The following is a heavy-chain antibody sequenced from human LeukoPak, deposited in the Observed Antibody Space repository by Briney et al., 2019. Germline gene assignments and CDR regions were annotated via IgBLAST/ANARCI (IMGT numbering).Heavy chain of an antibody. CDR3: AIRAAIEGKQQLVRRYYYYMDV. D-gene: IGHD6-13*01. Sequence: SVKVSCKASGGTFSSYAISWVRQAPGQGLEWMGGIIPIFGTANYAQKFQGRVTITADKSTSTAYMELSSLRSEDTAVYYCAIRAAIEGKQQLVRRYYYYMDVWGKGTTVTVSS. CDR2: IIPIFGTA. J-gene: IGHJ6*03. CDR1: GGTFSSYA. V-gene: IGHV1-69*06.